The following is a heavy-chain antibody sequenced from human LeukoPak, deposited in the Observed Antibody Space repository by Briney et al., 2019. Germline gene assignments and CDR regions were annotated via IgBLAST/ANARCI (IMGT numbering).Heavy chain of an antibody. CDR2: IIPIFGTA. CDR3: ARVTRGQWLLPMYSWFDP. CDR1: GGTFSSYA. V-gene: IGHV1-69*13. D-gene: IGHD3-22*01. J-gene: IGHJ5*02. Sequence: EASVKVSCKASGGTFSSYAISWVRQAPGQGLEWMGGIIPIFGTANYAQKFQGRVTITADESTSTAYMELSSLRSEDTAVYYCARVTRGQWLLPMYSWFDPWGQGTLVTVSS.